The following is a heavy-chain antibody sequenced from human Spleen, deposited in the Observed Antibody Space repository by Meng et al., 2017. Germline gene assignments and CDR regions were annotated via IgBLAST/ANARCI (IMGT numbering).Heavy chain of an antibody. D-gene: IGHD5-24*01. CDR2: IHYSGST. CDR3: ARFDNGYNLYYYDY. J-gene: IGHJ4*02. Sequence: SETLSLTCTVSGGSISSYYWNWIRQHPGKGLEWIGYIHYSGSTYYNPSLKSRVTMSLDTSKNQFSLKLSSVTAADTAVYYCARFDNGYNLYYYDYWGQGMLVTVSS. V-gene: IGHV4-59*12. CDR1: GGSISSYY.